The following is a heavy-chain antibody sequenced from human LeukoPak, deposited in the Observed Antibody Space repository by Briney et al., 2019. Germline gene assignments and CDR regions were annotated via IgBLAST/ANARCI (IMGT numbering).Heavy chain of an antibody. CDR3: ARATYSYANWFDP. D-gene: IGHD5-18*01. CDR1: GYTCTGYY. J-gene: IGHJ5*02. CDR2: INPNSGGT. Sequence: GASVKVSCKASGYTCTGYYMHWVRQAPGQGLEWMGWINPNSGGTNYAHKFQGWVTMTRDTSISTAYMELSRLRSDDTAVYYCARATYSYANWFDPWGQGTLVTVSS. V-gene: IGHV1-2*04.